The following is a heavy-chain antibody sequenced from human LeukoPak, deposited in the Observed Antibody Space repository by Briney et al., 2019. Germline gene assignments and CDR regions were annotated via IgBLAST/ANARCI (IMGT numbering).Heavy chain of an antibody. V-gene: IGHV3-66*02. D-gene: IGHD3-10*01. CDR3: ARELSVYMVRGVYFDY. CDR1: GFTVSSNY. J-gene: IGHJ4*02. Sequence: GGSLRLSCAASGFTVSSNYMSWVRQAPGKGLEWVSVIYSGGSTYYADSVKGRFTISRDNSKNTLYLQMNSLRAEDTAVYYCARELSVYMVRGVYFDYWGQGTLVTVSS. CDR2: IYSGGST.